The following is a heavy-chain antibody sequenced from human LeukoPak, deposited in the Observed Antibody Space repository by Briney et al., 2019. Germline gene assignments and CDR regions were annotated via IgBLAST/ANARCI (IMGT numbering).Heavy chain of an antibody. CDR3: ARGQITMVRGVIITSYFDY. Sequence: SETLSLTCAVYGGSFSGYYWSWIRQPPGKGLEWIGEINHSGSTNYNPSLKSRVTISVDTSKNQFSLKLSSVTAADTAVYYCARGQITMVRGVIITSYFDYWGQGTLVTVSS. J-gene: IGHJ4*02. CDR2: INHSGST. V-gene: IGHV4-34*01. D-gene: IGHD3-10*01. CDR1: GGSFSGYY.